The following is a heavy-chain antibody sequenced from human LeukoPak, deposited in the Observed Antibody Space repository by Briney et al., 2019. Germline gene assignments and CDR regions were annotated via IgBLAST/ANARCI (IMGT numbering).Heavy chain of an antibody. J-gene: IGHJ6*02. CDR3: AKASVYVYYGMDV. D-gene: IGHD3-16*02. CDR2: INDGGST. Sequence: GGSLRLSCAASGFTFRPYWMHWVRQAPGKGLVWVSRINDGGSTSYADSVKGRFTISRDNAKNTLYLQMNSLRAEDTAVYYCAKASVYVYYGMDVWGQGTTVTVSS. CDR1: GFTFRPYW. V-gene: IGHV3-74*01.